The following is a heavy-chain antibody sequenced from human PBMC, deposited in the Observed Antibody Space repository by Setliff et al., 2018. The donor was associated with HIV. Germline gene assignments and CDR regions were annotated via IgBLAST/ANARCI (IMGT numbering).Heavy chain of an antibody. J-gene: IGHJ6*03. D-gene: IGHD3-10*01. CDR1: GDYIRSYY. CDR3: ARERRWLEEYYIYMDV. CDR2: ININGKT. Sequence: SETLSLTCNVSGDYIRSYYWSWIRQSAGQGLDWIGHININGKTSFNPSLKSRVTMSIDKSKSRFSLQVKSMTAADSAVYYCARERRWLEEYYIYMDVWGNGTTVTVSS. V-gene: IGHV4-4*07.